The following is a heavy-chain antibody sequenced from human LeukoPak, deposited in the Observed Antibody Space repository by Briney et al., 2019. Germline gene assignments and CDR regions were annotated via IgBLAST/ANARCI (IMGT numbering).Heavy chain of an antibody. D-gene: IGHD3-22*01. CDR1: GFTFSSYG. CDR3: AKDQYYDSSGYFLLGY. Sequence: QPGGSLGLSCAASGFTFSSYGMHWVRQAPGKGLEWVAVISYDGSNKYYADSVKGRFTISRDNSKNTLYLQMNSLRAEDTAVYYCAKDQYYDSSGYFLLGYWGQGTLVTVSS. CDR2: ISYDGSNK. V-gene: IGHV3-30*18. J-gene: IGHJ4*02.